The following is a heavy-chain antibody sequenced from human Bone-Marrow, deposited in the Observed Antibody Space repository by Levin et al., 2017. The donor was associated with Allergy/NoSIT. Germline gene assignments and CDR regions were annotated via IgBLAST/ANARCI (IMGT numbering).Heavy chain of an antibody. CDR1: GASIASRTW. Sequence: SETLSLTCAVSGASIASRTWWTWVRQPPGKGLEWIGEIYFTGSTFYNPSLQSRVTISVDTSKNQFSLRLSSVTAADTAVYFCARRGGYSYNRYFDSWGQGTLVPVSS. J-gene: IGHJ4*02. CDR3: ARRGGYSYNRYFDS. V-gene: IGHV4-4*02. D-gene: IGHD5-18*01. CDR2: IYFTGST.